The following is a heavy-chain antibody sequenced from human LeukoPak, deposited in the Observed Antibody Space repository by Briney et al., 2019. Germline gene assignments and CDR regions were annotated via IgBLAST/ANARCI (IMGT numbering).Heavy chain of an antibody. D-gene: IGHD4-23*01. Sequence: SETLSLTCTVSGGSISSHYWSWIRQPPGKGLEWIGYIYYSGSTNYNPSLKSRVTISVDTSKNQFSLKLSSVTAADTAVYYCARDSMVVTTPYYYYVDVWGKGTTVTVSS. CDR1: GGSISSHY. V-gene: IGHV4-59*11. CDR3: ARDSMVVTTPYYYYVDV. CDR2: IYYSGST. J-gene: IGHJ6*03.